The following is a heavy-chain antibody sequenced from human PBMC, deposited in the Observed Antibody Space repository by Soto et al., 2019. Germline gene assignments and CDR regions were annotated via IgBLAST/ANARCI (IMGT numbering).Heavy chain of an antibody. J-gene: IGHJ4*02. CDR1: GGSISNQY. CDR3: ARATVQRHFGS. Sequence: PSETLSLTCTVSGGSISNQYWTWIRQPPGKGLEWIGYIYYTGSTTYHPSLTSRVAISLDTSMQQFSLRLNSVTAADTAVYYCARATVQRHFGSWGQGTLVTGSS. D-gene: IGHD4-4*01. CDR2: IYYTGST. V-gene: IGHV4-59*11.